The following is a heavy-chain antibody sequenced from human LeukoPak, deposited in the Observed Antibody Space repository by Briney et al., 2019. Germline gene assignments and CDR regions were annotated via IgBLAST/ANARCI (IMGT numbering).Heavy chain of an antibody. CDR3: ARTEYYYGSGSYSR. J-gene: IGHJ4*02. CDR1: GYTFTSYA. CDR2: INAGNGNT. D-gene: IGHD3-10*01. V-gene: IGHV1-3*01. Sequence: GGSLRLSCAASGYTFTSYAMHWVRQAPGQRLEWMGWINAGNGNTKYSQKFQGRVTITRDTSASTAYMELSSLRSEDTAVYYCARTEYYYGSGSYSRWGQGTLVTVSS.